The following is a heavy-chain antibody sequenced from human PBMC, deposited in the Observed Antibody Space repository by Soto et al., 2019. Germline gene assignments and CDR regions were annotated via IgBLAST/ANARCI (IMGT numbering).Heavy chain of an antibody. CDR2: ISAYNGNT. CDR3: ARDAVSSGPIRDAFDI. D-gene: IGHD3-22*01. Sequence: ASVKVSCKASGYTFTSYGISWVRQAPGQGLEWMGWISAYNGNTNYAQKLQGRVTMTTDTSTSTAYMELRSLRYDDTAVYYCARDAVSSGPIRDAFDIWGQGTMVTVSS. J-gene: IGHJ3*02. CDR1: GYTFTSYG. V-gene: IGHV1-18*04.